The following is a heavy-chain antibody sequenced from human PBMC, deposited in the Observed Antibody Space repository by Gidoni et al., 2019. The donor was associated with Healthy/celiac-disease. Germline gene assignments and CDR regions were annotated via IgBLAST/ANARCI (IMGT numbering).Heavy chain of an antibody. V-gene: IGHV3-21*01. CDR2: ISSSSSYI. Sequence: EVQLVESGGGLVKPGGSLRLSCAASGFTFSSYSMNWVRQAAGKGLEWVSSISSSSSYIYYADSVKGRFTISRDNDKNSLYLQMNSLRAEDTAVYYCARGGRDTMIVVVNGPDYWGQGTLVTVSS. CDR3: ARGGRDTMIVVVNGPDY. J-gene: IGHJ4*02. D-gene: IGHD3-22*01. CDR1: GFTFSSYS.